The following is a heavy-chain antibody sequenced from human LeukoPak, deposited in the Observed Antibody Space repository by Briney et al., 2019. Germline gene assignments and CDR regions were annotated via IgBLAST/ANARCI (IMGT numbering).Heavy chain of an antibody. J-gene: IGHJ4*02. CDR3: ARDQYDILTGYYN. Sequence: GASVKVSCKASGYTFTGYYMHWVRQAPGQGLEWMGQINPNSGGTNYAQKFQGRVTMTRDTSISTAYMELSRLRSDDTAVYYCARDQYDILTGYYNWGQGTLVTVSS. D-gene: IGHD3-9*01. CDR1: GYTFTGYY. V-gene: IGHV1-2*06. CDR2: INPNSGGT.